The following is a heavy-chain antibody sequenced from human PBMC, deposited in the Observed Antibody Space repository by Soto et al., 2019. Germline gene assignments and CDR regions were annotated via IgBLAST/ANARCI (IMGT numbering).Heavy chain of an antibody. Sequence: PGGSLRLSCAASGFTFRSFTMNWVRQAPGKGLEWVSTISSNSAYIYYTDALRGRFTISRDNAKNSLHLQMNSLRAEDTAVYYCTRDASRDSSARSWFDPWGPGTLVTV. J-gene: IGHJ5*02. CDR2: ISSNSAYI. V-gene: IGHV3-21*01. CDR3: TRDASRDSSARSWFDP. CDR1: GFTFRSFT. D-gene: IGHD6-13*01.